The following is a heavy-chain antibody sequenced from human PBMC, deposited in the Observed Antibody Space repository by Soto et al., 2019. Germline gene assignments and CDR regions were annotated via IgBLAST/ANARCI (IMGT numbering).Heavy chain of an antibody. CDR1: GGTFSNYA. V-gene: IGHV1-69*12. CDR3: ARSRSAGYVYFDS. D-gene: IGHD3-10*02. Sequence: QVQLEQSGAEVKKPGSSVKVSCKASGGTFSNYAISWVRQAPGQGLEWMGGIIPIFGTANYAQKLQDRVTITADESKSKAYRELSSVSSDDTAVYYCARSRSAGYVYFDSWGQGTLVTVSS. CDR2: IIPIFGTA. J-gene: IGHJ4*02.